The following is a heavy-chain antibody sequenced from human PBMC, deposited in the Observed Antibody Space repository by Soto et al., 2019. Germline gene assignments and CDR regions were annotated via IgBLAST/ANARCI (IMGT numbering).Heavy chain of an antibody. CDR1: GYTFTSYG. V-gene: IGHV1-18*01. Sequence: ASVKVSFKASGYTFTSYGISWVRQAPGQGLEWMGWISAYNGNTNYAQKLQGRVTMTTDTSTSTAYMELRSLRSDDTAAYYCARDNKDSDILTGYYRYFDYWGQGTLVTVSS. CDR2: ISAYNGNT. CDR3: ARDNKDSDILTGYYRYFDY. J-gene: IGHJ4*02. D-gene: IGHD3-9*01.